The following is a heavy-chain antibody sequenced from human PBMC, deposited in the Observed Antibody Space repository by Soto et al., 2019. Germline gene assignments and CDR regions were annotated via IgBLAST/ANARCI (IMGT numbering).Heavy chain of an antibody. CDR1: GFSISSSSNY. J-gene: IGHJ4*02. CDR2: IYYSGST. CDR3: ERLGVVIS. Sequence: AETLSLTCPVSGFSISSSSNYWGWIRQPPGKGLEWIGSIYYSGSTYYNPSLKSLVTISVDTYKNQFSLKLSSVTAADTDVYYCERLGVVISWGQGTLVTVSS. V-gene: IGHV4-39*01. D-gene: IGHD3-3*01.